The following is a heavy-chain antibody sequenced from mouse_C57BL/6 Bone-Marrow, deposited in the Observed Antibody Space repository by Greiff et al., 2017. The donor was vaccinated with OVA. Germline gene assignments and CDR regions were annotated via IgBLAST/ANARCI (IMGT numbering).Heavy chain of an antibody. J-gene: IGHJ2*01. Sequence: EVQGVESGGGLVKPGGSLKLSCAASGFTFSSYTMSWVRQTPEKRLEWVATISGGGGNTYYPDSVKGRFPISRDNAKNTLYLQMSSLRTEDTALYYWARPGTGDYDYFDYWGQGTTLTVSA. D-gene: IGHD2-4*01. CDR3: ARPGTGDYDYFDY. V-gene: IGHV5-9*01. CDR1: GFTFSSYT. CDR2: ISGGGGNT.